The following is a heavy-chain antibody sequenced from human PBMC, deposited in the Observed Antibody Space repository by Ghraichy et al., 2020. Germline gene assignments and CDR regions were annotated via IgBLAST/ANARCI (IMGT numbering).Heavy chain of an antibody. Sequence: SETLSLTCTVSGGSISSYYWSWIRQPPGKGLEWIGYIYYSGSTNYNPSLKSRVTISVDTSKNQFSLKLSSVTAADTAVYYCARGARSRWVPFDIWGQGTMVTVSS. CDR1: GGSISSYY. D-gene: IGHD6-13*01. CDR2: IYYSGST. V-gene: IGHV4-59*01. J-gene: IGHJ3*02. CDR3: ARGARSRWVPFDI.